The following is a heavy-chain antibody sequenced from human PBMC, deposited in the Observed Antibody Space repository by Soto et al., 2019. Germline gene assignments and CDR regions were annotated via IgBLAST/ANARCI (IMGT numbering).Heavy chain of an antibody. D-gene: IGHD3-10*01. CDR1: GGSISSYY. J-gene: IGHJ4*02. V-gene: IGHV4-59*08. Sequence: SCTLSLTCTVSGGSISSYYGSWIRQPPGKGLEWIGYIYYSGSTNYNPSLKSRVTISVDTSKNQFSLKLSSVTAADTAVYYCARRYGSGFDYWGREPWSPSPQ. CDR2: IYYSGST. CDR3: ARRYGSGFDY.